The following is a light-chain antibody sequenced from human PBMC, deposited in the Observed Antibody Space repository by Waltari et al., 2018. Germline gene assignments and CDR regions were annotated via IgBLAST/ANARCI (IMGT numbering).Light chain of an antibody. CDR3: QSFDSNVRGGVV. CDR2: GNN. CDR1: SSNIGAGND. J-gene: IGLJ3*02. Sequence: QSILTQPTSVSGAPGQRVTISCTGSSSNIGAGNDVHWYQAFPGTAPKLLIYGNNNRPSGGPDRCSCSKSGSSASLAINGLQAEDEADYYCQSFDSNVRGGVVFGGGTKVTVL. V-gene: IGLV1-40*01.